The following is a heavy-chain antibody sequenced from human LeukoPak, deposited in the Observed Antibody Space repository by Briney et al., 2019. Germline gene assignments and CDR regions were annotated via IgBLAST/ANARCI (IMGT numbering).Heavy chain of an antibody. CDR3: ARDDSFMPTAIGGY. Sequence: GWSLRLSCAASGFTFSSYAMHWVRQAPAKGLEGVAVVSFDGTHKYYADSVKGRFTISRDNSKNTIYLQMNSLGTEDTAVYYCARDDSFMPTAIGGYWGQGTLVTVSS. J-gene: IGHJ4*02. CDR2: VSFDGTHK. D-gene: IGHD2-2*01. V-gene: IGHV3-30*04. CDR1: GFTFSSYA.